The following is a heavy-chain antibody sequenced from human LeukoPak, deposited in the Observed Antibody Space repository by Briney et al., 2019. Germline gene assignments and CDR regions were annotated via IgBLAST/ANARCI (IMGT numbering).Heavy chain of an antibody. CDR3: AKGAYVGGSSGYYPI. V-gene: IGHV3-23*01. CDR1: GFTNETHS. Sequence: GGSLRLSCAASGFTNETHSMTWVRQAPGKGLERLSSISGSGNSAYYADSVKGRFTISRDKSKSTVSLQMNSLRVEDTALYYCAKGAYVGGSSGYYPIWGQGTMVTVAS. D-gene: IGHD3-22*01. J-gene: IGHJ3*01. CDR2: ISGSGNSA.